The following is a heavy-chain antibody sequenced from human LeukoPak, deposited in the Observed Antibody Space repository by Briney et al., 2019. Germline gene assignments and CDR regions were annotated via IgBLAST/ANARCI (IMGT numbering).Heavy chain of an antibody. D-gene: IGHD3-22*01. CDR3: ARQSSIGYSDY. Sequence: SETLSLTCTVSGVSISSSSYYWGWIRQPPGKGLEWIGSIHYSGSTYNNPSLKSRVTTSIDTSKNHYSLKLRSVAAADTAVYYCARQSSIGYSDYWGQGTLVTVSS. CDR1: GVSISSSSYY. CDR2: IHYSGST. J-gene: IGHJ4*02. V-gene: IGHV4-39*01.